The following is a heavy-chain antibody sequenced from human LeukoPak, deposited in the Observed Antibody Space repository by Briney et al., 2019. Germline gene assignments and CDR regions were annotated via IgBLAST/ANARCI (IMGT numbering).Heavy chain of an antibody. CDR1: GGSISSSTYF. CDR2: IYYSGST. CDR3: ARESLTWLQSRTSWFDP. J-gene: IGHJ5*02. Sequence: PSETLSLTCAVSGGSISSSTYFWGWIRQPPGKGLEWIGTIYYSGSTYYNPSLKSRVTISVDSSKNQFSLRLSSVTAADTAVYYCARESLTWLQSRTSWFDPWGQGTLVTVSS. V-gene: IGHV4-39*07. D-gene: IGHD5-24*01.